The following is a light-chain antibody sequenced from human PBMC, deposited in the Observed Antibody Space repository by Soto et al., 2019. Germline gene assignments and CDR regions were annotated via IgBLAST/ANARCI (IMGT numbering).Light chain of an antibody. CDR3: QSYDSTLSARYV. CDR2: ANI. V-gene: IGLV1-40*01. Sequence: QSVLTQPPSVSGAPGQRVTISCTGSSSNIGAGYDVHWYQQRPGAAPKLLISANINRPSGVPDRLSGSKSGTSASLAITGLQADDEGDYYCQSYDSTLSARYVFGTGTKLTVL. CDR1: SSNIGAGYD. J-gene: IGLJ1*01.